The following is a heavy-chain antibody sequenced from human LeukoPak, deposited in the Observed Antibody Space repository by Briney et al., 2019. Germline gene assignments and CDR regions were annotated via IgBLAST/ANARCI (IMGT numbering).Heavy chain of an antibody. D-gene: IGHD7-27*01. CDR2: KYWSGTS. CDR3: ARTGLGFTVDY. CDR1: GDSMENHY. J-gene: IGHJ4*02. V-gene: IGHV4-59*11. Sequence: SETLSLTCNVSGDSMENHYWSWIRQPPGKGLEWIGYKYWSGTSNYNPSLKSRVTISVDTSKNQFSLKLSSVTAADTAVYYCARTGLGFTVDYWGQGTLVTVSS.